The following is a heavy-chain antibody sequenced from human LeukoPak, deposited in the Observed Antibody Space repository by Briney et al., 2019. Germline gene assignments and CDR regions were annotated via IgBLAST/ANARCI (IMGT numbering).Heavy chain of an antibody. Sequence: SETLSLTCTVSGGSISTYYWSWIRQPPGKARGWIGYIYYSGSTYYNPSLKSRVTISVDTSKNQFSLKLSSVTAADTAVYYCARESYGGKAWFDPWGQGTLVTVSS. D-gene: IGHD4-23*01. V-gene: IGHV4-59*12. J-gene: IGHJ5*02. CDR1: GGSISTYY. CDR2: IYYSGST. CDR3: ARESYGGKAWFDP.